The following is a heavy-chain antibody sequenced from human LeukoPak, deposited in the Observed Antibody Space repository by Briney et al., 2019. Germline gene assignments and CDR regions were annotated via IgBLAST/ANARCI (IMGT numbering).Heavy chain of an antibody. J-gene: IGHJ5*02. Sequence: SETLSLTCTVSGGSISSYYWSWIRQPPGKGLEWIGYIYYSGSTNYNPSLKSRVTISVDTSKNQFSLKLSSVTAANTAVYYCARHGSSWYGGFDPWGQGTLVTVSS. D-gene: IGHD6-13*01. CDR2: IYYSGST. CDR3: ARHGSSWYGGFDP. V-gene: IGHV4-59*01. CDR1: GGSISSYY.